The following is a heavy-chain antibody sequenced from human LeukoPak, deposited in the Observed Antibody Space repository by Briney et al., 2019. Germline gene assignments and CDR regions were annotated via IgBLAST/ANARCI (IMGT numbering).Heavy chain of an antibody. Sequence: GGSLRLSCAASGFTFSSYEMNWVRQAPGKGLEWVSYISSSGTLIYNADSVKGRFTISRDHARNSLYLQMNSLRAEDTAVYYCARKYCSSTRCLFDYWGQGTLVSVSS. CDR1: GFTFSSYE. V-gene: IGHV3-48*03. CDR2: ISSSGTLI. CDR3: ARKYCSSTRCLFDY. J-gene: IGHJ4*02. D-gene: IGHD2-2*01.